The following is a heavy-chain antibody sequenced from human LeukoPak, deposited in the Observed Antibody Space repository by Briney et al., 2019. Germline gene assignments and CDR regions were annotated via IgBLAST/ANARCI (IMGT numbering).Heavy chain of an antibody. CDR3: AGRGTTQKIDY. D-gene: IGHD3-16*01. CDR1: GGSISSYY. Sequence: KPSETLSLTCTVSGGSISSYYWSWDRQPPGKGRGWIGYIYYSGSTNYHPSLNSRDTISLDTSKNQFPLKLSSVTAADTAVYYCAGRGTTQKIDYWGQGTLVTVSS. V-gene: IGHV4-59*08. CDR2: IYYSGST. J-gene: IGHJ4*02.